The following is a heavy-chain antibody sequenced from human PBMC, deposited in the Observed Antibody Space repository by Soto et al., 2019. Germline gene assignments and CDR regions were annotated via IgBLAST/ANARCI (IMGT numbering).Heavy chain of an antibody. V-gene: IGHV3-23*01. CDR1: GFTFSSYA. J-gene: IGHJ3*02. D-gene: IGHD3-16*02. Sequence: GGSLRLSCAASGFTFSSYAMSWVRQAPGKGLEWVSAISGSGGSTYYAESVKGRFTISRDNSKNKLYLQMNSLRAEDTALYYCAKYYDYVWGSYRYAAFDIWGQGTMVTVSS. CDR2: ISGSGGST. CDR3: AKYYDYVWGSYRYAAFDI.